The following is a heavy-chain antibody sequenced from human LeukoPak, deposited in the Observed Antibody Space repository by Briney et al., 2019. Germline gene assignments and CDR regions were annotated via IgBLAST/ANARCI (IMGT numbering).Heavy chain of an antibody. CDR2: INPYNGDT. CDR3: ARDWGIEAAAVLTFDY. V-gene: IGHV1-2*02. CDR1: GYTFTGYY. J-gene: IGHJ4*02. D-gene: IGHD6-13*01. Sequence: ASVKVSCKASGYTFTGYYLHWVRQAPGQGLEWMGWINPYNGDTNYAQKFQGRVTMTRDTSISTAYMELSRLRSDDTAVYYCARDWGIEAAAVLTFDYWGQGTLVTVSS.